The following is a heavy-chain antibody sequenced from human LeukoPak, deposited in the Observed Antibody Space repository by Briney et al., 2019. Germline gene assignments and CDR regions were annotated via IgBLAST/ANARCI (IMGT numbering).Heavy chain of an antibody. CDR1: GYTFISYD. J-gene: IGHJ4*02. V-gene: IGHV1-8*01. CDR3: ARKSNTSSGWFAFDY. Sequence: ASVKVSCKASGYTFISYDINWVRQATGQGLEWMGWMNPNSGNTGYAQKFQGRVTMTRNTSIGTTYMELSSLRSEDTAVYYCARKSNTSSGWFAFDYWGQGTLVTVSS. CDR2: MNPNSGNT. D-gene: IGHD6-19*01.